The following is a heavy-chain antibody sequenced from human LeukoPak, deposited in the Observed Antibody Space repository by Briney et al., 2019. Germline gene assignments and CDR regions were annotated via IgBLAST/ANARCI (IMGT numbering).Heavy chain of an antibody. CDR1: GYTFTDYY. D-gene: IGHD4-17*01. CDR3: ARIGIYGDYVPDAFDI. V-gene: IGHV1-2*02. J-gene: IGHJ3*02. Sequence: ASVKVSCKASGYTFTDYYMHWVRQAPGQGLEWMGWINPNSGGTKYAQKFQGRVTMTRDTSINTAYMELSRLRSDDTAVYYCARIGIYGDYVPDAFDIWGQGTMVTVSS. CDR2: INPNSGGT.